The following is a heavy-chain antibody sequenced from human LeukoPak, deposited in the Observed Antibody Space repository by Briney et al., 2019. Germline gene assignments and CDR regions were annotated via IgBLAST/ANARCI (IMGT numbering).Heavy chain of an antibody. Sequence: PGGSLRLSCAASGFTFSSYAMGWVRQAPGKGLEWVSAISGSGGSTYYADSVKGRFTISRDNSKNTLYLQMNSLRAEDTAAYYCAKAKVLTSRENMVRGVRPYYYYMDVWGKGTTVTVSS. CDR3: AKAKVLTSRENMVRGVRPYYYYMDV. CDR1: GFTFSSYA. D-gene: IGHD3-10*01. V-gene: IGHV3-23*01. J-gene: IGHJ6*03. CDR2: ISGSGGST.